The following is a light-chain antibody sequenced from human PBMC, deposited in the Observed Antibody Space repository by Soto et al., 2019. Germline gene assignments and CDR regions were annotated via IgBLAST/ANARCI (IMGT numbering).Light chain of an antibody. Sequence: QSALTQPASVSGSPGQSITISCTGTSSDIGDYNYVSWYQHHPGKAPKLMIFEVTYRPSGVSNRFSGSKSGNTASLTISGLQTEYEADYYCNSYSASSPLWVFGGGTKVTVL. CDR2: EVT. J-gene: IGLJ3*02. CDR1: SSDIGDYNY. CDR3: NSYSASSPLWV. V-gene: IGLV2-14*01.